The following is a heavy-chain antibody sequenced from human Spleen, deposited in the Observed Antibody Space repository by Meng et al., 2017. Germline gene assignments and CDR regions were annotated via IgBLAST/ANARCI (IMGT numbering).Heavy chain of an antibody. CDR2: INPNSGGT. CDR3: ARSLNYFDY. V-gene: IGHV1-2*06. Sequence: ASVKVSCKASGYTFTSHGISWVRQAPGQGLEWMGRINPNSGGTNYAQKFQGRVTMTRDTSISTAYMELSRLRAEDTAVYYCARSLNYFDYWGRGTLVTVSS. CDR1: GYTFTSHG. J-gene: IGHJ4*02.